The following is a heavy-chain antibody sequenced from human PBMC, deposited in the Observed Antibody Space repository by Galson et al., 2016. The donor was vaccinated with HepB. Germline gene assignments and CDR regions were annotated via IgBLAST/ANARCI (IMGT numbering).Heavy chain of an antibody. V-gene: IGHV3-48*02. CDR1: GFTLSSYG. J-gene: IGHJ4*02. CDR2: ITSNGGTV. D-gene: IGHD2-2*01. Sequence: LRLSCAASGFTLSSYGMNWVRQAPGTGLEWVSYITSNGGTVYYADSVKGRFTISRDTAQNSLYLQMNSLRDEDTAVYYCARDTYAGPDYWGQGTLVTVSS. CDR3: ARDTYAGPDY.